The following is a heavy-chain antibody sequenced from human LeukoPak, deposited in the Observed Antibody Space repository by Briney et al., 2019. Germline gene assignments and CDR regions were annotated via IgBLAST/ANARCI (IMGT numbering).Heavy chain of an antibody. CDR1: GFSLNTRGVG. CDR3: AHRKNYYDSSVFDN. V-gene: IGHV2-5*02. D-gene: IGHD3-22*01. Sequence: FGPMLVNPTQTLTLTCTFSGFSLNTRGVGVGWIRQPPGRALEWLALIYWDDDRRYSPSLKSRLTTTKDTSKNQVVLTMTNMDPVDTATYFCAHRKNYYDSSVFDNWGQGTLVTVSS. J-gene: IGHJ4*02. CDR2: IYWDDDR.